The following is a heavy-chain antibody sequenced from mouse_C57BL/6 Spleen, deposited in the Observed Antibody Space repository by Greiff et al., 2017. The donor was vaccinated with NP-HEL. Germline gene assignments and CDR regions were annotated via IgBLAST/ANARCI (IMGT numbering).Heavy chain of an antibody. CDR2: IDPETGGT. V-gene: IGHV1-15*01. D-gene: IGHD1-1*01. CDR3: TGDYYGSSFAY. CDR1: GYTFTDYE. Sequence: QVQLQQSGAELVRPGASVTLSCKASGYTFTDYEMHWVKQTPVHGLEWIGAIDPETGGTDYNQKFKGKAILTADKSSSTAYMERRSLTSEDSAVYYCTGDYYGSSFAYWGQGTLVTVSA. J-gene: IGHJ3*01.